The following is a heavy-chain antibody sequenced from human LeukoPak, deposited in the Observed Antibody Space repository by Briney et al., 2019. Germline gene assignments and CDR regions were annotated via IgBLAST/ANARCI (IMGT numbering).Heavy chain of an antibody. J-gene: IGHJ6*03. Sequence: TGGSLRLSCAASGFTVSDNCMSWVRQAPGKGLEWVSVIYSGGSTYYADSVKGRFTISRDNSKNTLYLQMNSLRAEDTAVYYCARVIYYYYYMDVWGKGTTVTISS. CDR2: IYSGGST. CDR3: ARVIYYYYYMDV. CDR1: GFTVSDNC. V-gene: IGHV3-66*01. D-gene: IGHD3-10*01.